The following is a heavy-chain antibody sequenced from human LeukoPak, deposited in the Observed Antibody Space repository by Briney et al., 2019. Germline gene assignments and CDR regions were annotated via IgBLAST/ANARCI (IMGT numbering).Heavy chain of an antibody. D-gene: IGHD5-24*01. V-gene: IGHV3-66*01. CDR3: AMATRWLSFDC. CDR1: GFTVSSSY. Sequence: GGSLRLSCAASGFTVSSSYMGWVRRAPGRGLEWVSVIYDGDRTSYTDSVKGRFTISRDNSKSTLDLQMNSLRADDTAVYYCAMATRWLSFDCWGQGTLVTVSS. CDR2: IYDGDRT. J-gene: IGHJ4*02.